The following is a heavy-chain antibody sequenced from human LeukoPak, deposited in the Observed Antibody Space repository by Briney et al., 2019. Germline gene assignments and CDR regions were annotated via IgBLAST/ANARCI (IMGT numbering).Heavy chain of an antibody. Sequence: ASVKVSCKASGYTFTSYYMHWVRQAPGQGLEWMGIINPSGGSTSYAQKFQGRVTMTRDTSTSTVYMELSSLRSEDTAVYYCARGGIYYYGSGSSTSLDYWGQGTLVTVSS. CDR2: INPSGGST. V-gene: IGHV1-46*01. J-gene: IGHJ4*02. CDR3: ARGGIYYYGSGSSTSLDY. D-gene: IGHD3-10*01. CDR1: GYTFTSYY.